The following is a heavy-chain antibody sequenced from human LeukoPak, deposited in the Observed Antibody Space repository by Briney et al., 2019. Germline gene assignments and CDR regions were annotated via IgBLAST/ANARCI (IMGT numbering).Heavy chain of an antibody. CDR1: GSTFSNYV. J-gene: IGHJ6*03. Sequence: GASVKVSCKASGSTFSNYVISLVRQAPGQGLGLMGRIIPIFGTANYAQKFQGRVTITTDESTSTDYMELSSLRSEDTAVYYCARATVTTFHYYYMDVWGKGTTVTVSS. CDR3: ARATVTTFHYYYMDV. D-gene: IGHD4-11*01. V-gene: IGHV1-69*05. CDR2: IIPIFGTA.